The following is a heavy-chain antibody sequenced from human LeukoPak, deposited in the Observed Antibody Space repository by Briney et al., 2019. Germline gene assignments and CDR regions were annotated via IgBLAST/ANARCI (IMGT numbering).Heavy chain of an antibody. CDR1: GISFRSYA. Sequence: GGSLRLSCAASGISFRSYALHWVCQAPGKGLEWVALISNDGSDKYYADSVKGRFTISRDNSKNTLYLQVNSLRIEDTAVYYCALPDYGGYSAGAFDIWGQGTMVTVSS. CDR2: ISNDGSDK. D-gene: IGHD4-23*01. J-gene: IGHJ3*02. V-gene: IGHV3-30*04. CDR3: ALPDYGGYSAGAFDI.